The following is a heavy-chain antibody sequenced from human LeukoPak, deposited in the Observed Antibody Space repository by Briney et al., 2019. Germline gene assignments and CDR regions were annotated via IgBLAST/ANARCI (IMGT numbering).Heavy chain of an antibody. CDR1: GGTFSSYA. D-gene: IGHD3-22*01. J-gene: IGHJ5*02. V-gene: IGHV1-69*05. Sequence: GASVKVSCKASGGTFSSYAISWVRQAPGQGLEWMGGITPIFGTANYAQKFQCRVTITTDESTSTAYMELSSLRSEDTAVYYCASSPYNYDSSEEFWFDPWGQGTLVTVSS. CDR2: ITPIFGTA. CDR3: ASSPYNYDSSEEFWFDP.